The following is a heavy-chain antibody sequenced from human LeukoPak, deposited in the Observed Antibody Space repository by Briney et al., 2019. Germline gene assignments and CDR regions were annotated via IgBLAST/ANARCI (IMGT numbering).Heavy chain of an antibody. CDR3: ARDLWY. V-gene: IGHV3-53*01. CDR2: IYSGGST. J-gene: IGHJ4*02. Sequence: GSLRLFCVASGFSFSTYAMVWVRQAPGKGLEWVSVIYSGGSTYYADSVKGRFTISRDNSKNTLYLQMNSLRAEDTAVYYCARDLWYWGQGTLVTVSS. CDR1: GFSFSTYA.